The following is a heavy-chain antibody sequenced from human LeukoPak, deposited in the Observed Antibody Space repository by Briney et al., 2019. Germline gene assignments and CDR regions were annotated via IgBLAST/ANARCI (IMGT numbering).Heavy chain of an antibody. D-gene: IGHD4-11*01. J-gene: IGHJ4*02. Sequence: SETLSLTCAVSGYSISSGYYWGWVRQPPGKGLEWIGTIYHSGSTYYNPSLKSRVTILVDTSKNQLSLKLTSVTTADTAVYYCARTARLFDYWGQGTQVTVSS. CDR3: ARTARLFDY. V-gene: IGHV4-38-2*01. CDR1: GYSISSGYY. CDR2: IYHSGST.